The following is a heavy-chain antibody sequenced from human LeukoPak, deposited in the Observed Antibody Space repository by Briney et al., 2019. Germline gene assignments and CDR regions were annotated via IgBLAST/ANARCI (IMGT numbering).Heavy chain of an antibody. D-gene: IGHD3-10*01. CDR1: GYTFSVYY. Sequence: ASVKVSCKGSGYTFSVYYIQWVRQAPGQGLEWMGWINPNSGGTYYAQRFQGRVTMTSDTSISTVYMELSRLRADDTAVYYCARDMIQGVMGYWGQGTLVTVSS. V-gene: IGHV1-2*02. CDR3: ARDMIQGVMGY. CDR2: INPNSGGT. J-gene: IGHJ4*02.